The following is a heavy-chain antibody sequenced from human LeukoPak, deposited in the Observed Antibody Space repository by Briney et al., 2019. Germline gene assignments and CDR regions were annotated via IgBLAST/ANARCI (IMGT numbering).Heavy chain of an antibody. CDR2: IYYSGST. CDR3: AIPSEGPFDY. V-gene: IGHV4-39*01. Sequence: PSETLSLTCTVSGGSISNYYWGWIRQPPGKGLEWIGSIYYSGSTYYNPSLKSRVTISVDTSKNQFSLKPSSVTAADTAVYYCAIPSEGPFDYWGQGTLVTVSS. CDR1: GGSISNYY. J-gene: IGHJ4*02.